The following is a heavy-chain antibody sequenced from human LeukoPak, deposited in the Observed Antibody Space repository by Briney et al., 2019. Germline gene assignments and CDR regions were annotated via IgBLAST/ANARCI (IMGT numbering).Heavy chain of an antibody. CDR1: GFTFSSYG. J-gene: IGHJ4*02. Sequence: GGSLRLSCAASGFTFSSYGMHWVRQAPGKGLEWVAVISYDGSNKYYADSVKGRFTISRDNSKNTLYLQMNSLRAEDTAVYYCAKDPQWLVGGIDYWGQGTLFTVSS. D-gene: IGHD6-19*01. V-gene: IGHV3-30*18. CDR2: ISYDGSNK. CDR3: AKDPQWLVGGIDY.